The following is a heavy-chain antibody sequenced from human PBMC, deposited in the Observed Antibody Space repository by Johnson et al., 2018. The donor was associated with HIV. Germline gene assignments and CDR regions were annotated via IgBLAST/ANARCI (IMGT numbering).Heavy chain of an antibody. CDR3: ARDRGIAARPFRYAFDI. CDR2: ISYDGSNK. J-gene: IGHJ3*02. D-gene: IGHD6-6*01. Sequence: VQLVESGGGVVQPGRSLRLSCAASGFTFSSYGMHWVRQAPGKGLEWVAVISYDGSNKYYADSVKGRFPISRDNSKNALYLQMNSLRAEDTAVYYCARDRGIAARPFRYAFDIWGQGTMVTVSS. CDR1: GFTFSSYG. V-gene: IGHV3-30*03.